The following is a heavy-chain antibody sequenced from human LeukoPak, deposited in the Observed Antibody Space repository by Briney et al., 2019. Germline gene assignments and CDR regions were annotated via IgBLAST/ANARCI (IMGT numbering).Heavy chain of an antibody. V-gene: IGHV3-23*01. Sequence: GGSLRLSCAASGFTFSSYGLSWVRQAPGKGLEWVSVISGSGGSTYYADSVKGRFTISRDNSKNTLYLQMNSLRAEDTAVYYCAKGRHQLVDNYFDYWGQGTLVTVSS. CDR2: ISGSGGST. J-gene: IGHJ4*02. D-gene: IGHD6-13*01. CDR3: AKGRHQLVDNYFDY. CDR1: GFTFSSYG.